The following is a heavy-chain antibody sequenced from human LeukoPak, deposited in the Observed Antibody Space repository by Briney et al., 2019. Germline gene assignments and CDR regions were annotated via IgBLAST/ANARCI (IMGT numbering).Heavy chain of an antibody. V-gene: IGHV4-34*01. CDR2: INHSGST. D-gene: IGHD3-10*01. J-gene: IGHJ6*02. CDR3: ARADRKRTMVRGGGYYYGMDV. Sequence: SETLSLTCAVYGGSFSGYYWSWIRQPPGKGLEWIGEINHSGSTNYNPSLKSRVTISVDTSKNQFSLKLSSVTAADTAVYYCARADRKRTMVRGGGYYYGMDVWGQGTTVTVSS. CDR1: GGSFSGYY.